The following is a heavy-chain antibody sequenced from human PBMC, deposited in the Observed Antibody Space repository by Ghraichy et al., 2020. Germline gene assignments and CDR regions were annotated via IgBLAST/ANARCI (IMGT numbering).Heavy chain of an antibody. Sequence: GGSLRLSCAASGFTFSSYAMSWVRQAPGKGLEWVSAISGSGGSTYYADSVKGRFTISRDNSKNTLYLQMNSLRAEDTAVYYCANHYCSSTSCYFDYWGQGTLVTVSS. CDR3: ANHYCSSTSCYFDY. CDR1: GFTFSSYA. J-gene: IGHJ4*02. V-gene: IGHV3-23*01. D-gene: IGHD2-2*01. CDR2: ISGSGGST.